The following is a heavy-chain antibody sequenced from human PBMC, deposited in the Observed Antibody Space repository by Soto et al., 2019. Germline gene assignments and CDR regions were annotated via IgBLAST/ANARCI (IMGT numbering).Heavy chain of an antibody. CDR2: ISPNGQGI. V-gene: IGHV3-23*01. CDR1: GFTVTSNG. D-gene: IGHD1-26*01. CDR3: AKGLLAIVGTTLPRDAFNI. Sequence: GGSLRLSCGVSGFTVTSNGVSWVRQAPGKGLEWVSAISPNGQGIWYADSVKGRFTISRDISRNTVFLQMDSLRAEDTAVYYCAKGLLAIVGTTLPRDAFNIWGQGTMVTVSS. J-gene: IGHJ3*02.